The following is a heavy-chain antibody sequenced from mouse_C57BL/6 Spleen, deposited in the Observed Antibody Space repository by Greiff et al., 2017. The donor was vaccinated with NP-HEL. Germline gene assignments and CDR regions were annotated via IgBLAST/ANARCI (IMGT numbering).Heavy chain of an antibody. CDR3: TRDYYDYDERAWFAY. D-gene: IGHD2-4*01. CDR1: GFTFSSYA. V-gene: IGHV5-9-1*02. CDR2: ISSGGDYI. J-gene: IGHJ3*01. Sequence: EVMLVESGEGLVKPGGSLKLSCAASGFTFSSYAMSWVRQTPEKRLEWVAYISSGGDYIYYADTVKGRFTISRDNARNTLYLQMSSLKSEDTAMYYCTRDYYDYDERAWFAYWGQGTLVTVSA.